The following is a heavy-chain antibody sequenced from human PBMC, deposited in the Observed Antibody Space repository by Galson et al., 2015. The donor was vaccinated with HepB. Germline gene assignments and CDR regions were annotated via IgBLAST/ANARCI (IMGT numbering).Heavy chain of an antibody. Sequence: SLRLSCAASGFTFRNYAMSWVRQAPGKGLEWVAVIGTRGANIYYADSVKGRFTISRDNSNNILRLQMSSLRAEDTALYYCAKSPSTYNSGRRYFDYWGQGILVTVSS. CDR2: IGTRGANI. CDR1: GFTFRNYA. J-gene: IGHJ4*02. D-gene: IGHD1-1*01. V-gene: IGHV3-23*01. CDR3: AKSPSTYNSGRRYFDY.